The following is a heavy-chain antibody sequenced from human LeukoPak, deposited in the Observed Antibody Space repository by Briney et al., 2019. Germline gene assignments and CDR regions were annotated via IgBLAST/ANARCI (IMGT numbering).Heavy chain of an antibody. Sequence: ASVKVSCKASGYTFATYGICWVRQAPGQGLEWMGWISAYNGNTNYAQKFQGRVTMTTDTSTSTVYMELRSLRSDDTAVYYCARADYYYDSSGYYWFDPWGQGTLVTVSS. CDR2: ISAYNGNT. V-gene: IGHV1-18*01. J-gene: IGHJ5*02. CDR3: ARADYYYDSSGYYWFDP. D-gene: IGHD3-22*01. CDR1: GYTFATYG.